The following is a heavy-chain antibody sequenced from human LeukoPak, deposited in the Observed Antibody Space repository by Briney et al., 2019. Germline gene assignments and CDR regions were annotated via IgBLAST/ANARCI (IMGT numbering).Heavy chain of an antibody. CDR2: IVVGSGNT. D-gene: IGHD3-22*01. V-gene: IGHV1-58*01. J-gene: IGHJ4*02. CDR1: VFPFIISA. CDR3: AAGYDDSSGYYLTCPN. Sequence: SVTVTLTSSVFPFIISAVQRVRQPRGQRHEWVGWIVVGSGNTKYAQKFQERVSVTRDMSTNTAYMELSSLRSEDTAFYYCAAGYDDSSGYYLTCPNWGQGTLVTASS.